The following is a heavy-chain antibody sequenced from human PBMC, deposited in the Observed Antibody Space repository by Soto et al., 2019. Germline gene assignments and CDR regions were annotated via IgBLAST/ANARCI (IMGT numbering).Heavy chain of an antibody. V-gene: IGHV1-69*12. D-gene: IGHD3-22*01. J-gene: IGHJ4*02. CDR1: GGTFSSYA. CDR2: IIPIFGTA. CDR3: ASHYDSSGYYYRGLDY. Sequence: QVQLVQSGAEVKKPGSSVKVSCKASGGTFSSYAISWVRQAPGQGLEWMGGIIPIFGTADYAQKFQGRVTITADESTSTGNMELSSLRSEDTAAYYGASHYDSSGYYYRGLDYWGQGTLVTVSS.